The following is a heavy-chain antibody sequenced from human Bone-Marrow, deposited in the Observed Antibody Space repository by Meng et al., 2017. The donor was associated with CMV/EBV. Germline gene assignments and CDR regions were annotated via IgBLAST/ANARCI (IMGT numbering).Heavy chain of an antibody. CDR2: IYYSGST. Sequence: GPLRLSCTVSGGSISSSSYYWGWIRQPPGKGLEWIGSIYYSGSTYYNPSLKSRVTISVDTSKNQFSLKLSSVTAADTAVYYCARLRLGAHLDYWGQGTLVTVSS. J-gene: IGHJ4*02. CDR3: ARLRLGAHLDY. V-gene: IGHV4-39*01. D-gene: IGHD3-16*01. CDR1: GGSISSSSYY.